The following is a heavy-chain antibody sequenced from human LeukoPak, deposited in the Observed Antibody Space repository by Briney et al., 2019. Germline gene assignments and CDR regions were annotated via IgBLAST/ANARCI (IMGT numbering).Heavy chain of an antibody. V-gene: IGHV1-2*02. CDR2: INPDSGGT. Sequence: GASVTVSCTASGYTFTGYYMHWVRQAPGQGLEWMGWINPDSGGTNYAQKFQGRVTMTRDTTISTAYLELSRLRSDDTAVYYCATTRDPVVVVAAWDYWGQGTLVTVSP. CDR1: GYTFTGYY. CDR3: ATTRDPVVVVAAWDY. J-gene: IGHJ4*02. D-gene: IGHD2-15*01.